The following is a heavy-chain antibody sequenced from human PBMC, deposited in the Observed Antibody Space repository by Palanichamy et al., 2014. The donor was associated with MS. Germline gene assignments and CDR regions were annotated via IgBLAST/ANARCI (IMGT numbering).Heavy chain of an antibody. D-gene: IGHD1-14*01. CDR1: GFTFSSYA. CDR2: ISGSGGST. Sequence: EVQLLESGGGLVQPGGSLRLSCAASGFTFSSYAMSWVRQAPGKGLEWVSAISGSGGSTYYADSVKGRFTISRDNSKNTLYLQMNSLRAEDTAVYYCAKCLGIAPYEPGYYYGMDVWGQGTTVTVSS. V-gene: IGHV3-23*01. J-gene: IGHJ6*02. CDR3: AKCLGIAPYEPGYYYGMDV.